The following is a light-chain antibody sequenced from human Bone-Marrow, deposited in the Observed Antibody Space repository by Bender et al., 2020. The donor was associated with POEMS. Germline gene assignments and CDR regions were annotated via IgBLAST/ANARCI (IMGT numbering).Light chain of an antibody. CDR2: RND. J-gene: IGLJ3*02. CDR3: ASWDDTLSGVM. V-gene: IGLV1-47*01. Sequence: QSVVTQPPSASGTPGQRVIISCSGGTSNIRLNSVYWYQQLPGTAPKLLVYRNDERPSGVPDRFSGSKSGTSASLAISGLRSEDEADYYCASWDDTLSGVMFGGGTKLTVL. CDR1: TSNIRLNS.